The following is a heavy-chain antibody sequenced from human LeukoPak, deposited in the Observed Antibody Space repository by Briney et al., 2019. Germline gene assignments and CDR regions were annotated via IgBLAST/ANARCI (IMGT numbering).Heavy chain of an antibody. CDR2: INHSGST. CDR1: GGSFSGYY. V-gene: IGHV4-34*01. D-gene: IGHD6-13*01. J-gene: IGHJ1*01. Sequence: SETLSLTCAVYGGSFSGYYWSWIRQPPGKGLEWIGEINHSGSTNYNPSLKSRVSTSVDTSKNQFSLKLSSVTAADTAVYYCARHVIAAAGSHAEYFQHWGQGTLVTVSS. CDR3: ARHVIAAAGSHAEYFQH.